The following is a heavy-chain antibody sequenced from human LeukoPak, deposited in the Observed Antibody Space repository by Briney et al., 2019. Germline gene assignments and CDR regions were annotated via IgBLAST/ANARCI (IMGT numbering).Heavy chain of an antibody. V-gene: IGHV1-18*01. CDR2: ISAYNGNT. Sequence: GASVKVSCKASGYTFTSYGISWVRQAPGQGLEWMGWISAYNGNTNYAQKLQGRVTMTTDTSTSTAYMELRSLRSDDTAVYYYARDPLRVDIAVSNDAFDIWGQGTMVTVSS. CDR3: ARDPLRVDIAVSNDAFDI. J-gene: IGHJ3*02. CDR1: GYTFTSYG. D-gene: IGHD5-12*01.